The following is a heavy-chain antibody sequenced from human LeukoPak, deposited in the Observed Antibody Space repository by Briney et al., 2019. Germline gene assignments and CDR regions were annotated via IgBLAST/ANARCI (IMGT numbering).Heavy chain of an antibody. CDR1: GFTFSSYA. Sequence: GGSLRLSCAASGFTFSSYAMSWVRQAPGKGLEWVSAISGSGGSTFYADSVRGRFTISRDNSKNTLYPQMNSLRVEDAAVYYCVKGGWGDNWGKGILVTVSS. CDR3: VKGGWGDN. D-gene: IGHD3-10*01. CDR2: ISGSGGST. V-gene: IGHV3-23*01. J-gene: IGHJ4*02.